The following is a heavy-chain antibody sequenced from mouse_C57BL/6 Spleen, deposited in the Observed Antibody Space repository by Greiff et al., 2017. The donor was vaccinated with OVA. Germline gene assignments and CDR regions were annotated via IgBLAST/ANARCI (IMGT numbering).Heavy chain of an antibody. CDR2: IWSGGST. J-gene: IGHJ1*03. Sequence: QVQLKQSGPGLVQPSQSLSITCTVSGFSLTSYGVHWVRQSPGKGLEWLGVIWSGGSTDYNAAFISRLSLSKDNSKSQVFFKMNSVQADDTAIYYCARNLGYSNYDWYFDVWGTGTTVTVSS. CDR1: GFSLTSYG. V-gene: IGHV2-2*01. CDR3: ARNLGYSNYDWYFDV. D-gene: IGHD2-5*01.